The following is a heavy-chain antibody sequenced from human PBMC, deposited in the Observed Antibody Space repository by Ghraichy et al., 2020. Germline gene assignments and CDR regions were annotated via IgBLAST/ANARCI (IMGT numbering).Heavy chain of an antibody. Sequence: GGSLRLSCAASGFTFSSYSMNWVRQAPGKGLEWVSSISSSSSYIYYADSVKGRFTISRDNAKNSLYLQMNSLRAEDTAVYYCARDLTDSSSLWFDPWGQGTLVTVSS. J-gene: IGHJ5*02. D-gene: IGHD6-6*01. CDR3: ARDLTDSSSLWFDP. CDR2: ISSSSSYI. V-gene: IGHV3-21*01. CDR1: GFTFSSYS.